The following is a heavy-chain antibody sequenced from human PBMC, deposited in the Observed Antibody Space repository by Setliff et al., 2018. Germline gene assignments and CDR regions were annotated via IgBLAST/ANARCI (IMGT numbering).Heavy chain of an antibody. V-gene: IGHV1-69*11. CDR1: GGTFSSDV. Sequence: SVKVSCKASGGTFSSDVITWVRQAPGQGLEWMGRIIPVIDTTDYAQNFQGRVTITADELTRTVYMELSSLRSEDTAIYYCARGRDGYTSNAFEFWGQGTMVTVSS. D-gene: IGHD5-12*01. J-gene: IGHJ3*01. CDR2: IIPVIDTT. CDR3: ARGRDGYTSNAFEF.